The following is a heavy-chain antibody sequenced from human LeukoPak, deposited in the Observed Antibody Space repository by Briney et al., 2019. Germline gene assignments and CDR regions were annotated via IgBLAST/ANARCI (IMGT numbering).Heavy chain of an antibody. Sequence: SETLSLTCTVSGGSISSSSYYWGWIRQPPGKGLEWIGSIYYSGSTYYNPSLKSRVTISVDTSKNQFSLKLSSVTAADTAVYYCARVVTGDNLDYWGQGTLVTVSS. CDR3: ARVVTGDNLDY. V-gene: IGHV4-39*07. CDR2: IYYSGST. CDR1: GGSISSSSYY. J-gene: IGHJ4*02. D-gene: IGHD7-27*01.